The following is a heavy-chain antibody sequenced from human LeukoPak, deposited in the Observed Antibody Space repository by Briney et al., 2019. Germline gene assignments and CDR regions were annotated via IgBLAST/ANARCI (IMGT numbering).Heavy chain of an antibody. Sequence: GGSLRLSCSASGFTISTFPMHWVRHAPRKGLEYFSAISRNGDTTYYADSVKGRFTISRDNSKNTLYLQMSSLRPEDMAVYYCVKALTDDAFDIWGQGTMVTVSS. CDR2: ISRNGDTT. CDR3: VKALTDDAFDI. V-gene: IGHV3-64D*06. CDR1: GFTISTFP. J-gene: IGHJ3*02.